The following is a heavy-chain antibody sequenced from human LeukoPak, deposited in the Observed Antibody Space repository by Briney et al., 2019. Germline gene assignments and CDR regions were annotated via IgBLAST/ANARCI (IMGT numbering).Heavy chain of an antibody. CDR2: ISAYNDNT. D-gene: IGHD2-2*02. CDR3: ATKGGGYCSSSSRYIYDY. CDR1: GYTFTTYG. V-gene: IGHV1-18*01. J-gene: IGHJ4*02. Sequence: EASVEVSCKASGYTFTTYGVTWVRQAPGQGLEWMGWISAYNDNTNYAQKLQGRVTMTADTSTSTAYMELRSLRYDDTAVYYCATKGGGYCSSSSRYIYDYWGQGTLVTVSS.